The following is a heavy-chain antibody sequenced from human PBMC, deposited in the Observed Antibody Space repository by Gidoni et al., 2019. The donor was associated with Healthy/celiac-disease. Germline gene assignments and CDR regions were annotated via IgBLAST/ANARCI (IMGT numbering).Heavy chain of an antibody. CDR3: ARDSQWLASLFAS. D-gene: IGHD6-19*01. CDR2: ISSSSSYI. CDR1: GFTFSSYS. Sequence: EVQLVESGGGLVTPGGTLRLTCAASGFTFSSYSMNCVRQAPGKGFEWVSSISSSSSYIYYADSVKGRFTISRDNAKNSLYLQMPSLRAEDTAVYYCARDSQWLASLFASWGQGTLVPVSS. V-gene: IGHV3-21*01. J-gene: IGHJ4*02.